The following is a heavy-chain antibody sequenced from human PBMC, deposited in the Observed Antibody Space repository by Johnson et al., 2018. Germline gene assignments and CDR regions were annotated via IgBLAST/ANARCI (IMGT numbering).Heavy chain of an antibody. Sequence: VQLVESGGGLVQPGRSXRLSCAASGFTFDDYAMHWVRQAPGKGLESGPGISWNSGSIGYADSVKGGFTISRDNAKHSLYLQMSSLRVEDTAIYYCARGQPSSTVITGDVWGKGTTVTVSS. D-gene: IGHD4-11*01. CDR3: ARGQPSSTVITGDV. CDR1: GFTFDDYA. V-gene: IGHV3-9*01. J-gene: IGHJ6*04. CDR2: ISWNSGSI.